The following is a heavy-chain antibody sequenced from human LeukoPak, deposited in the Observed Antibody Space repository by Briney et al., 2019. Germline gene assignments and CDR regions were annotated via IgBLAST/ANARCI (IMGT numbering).Heavy chain of an antibody. CDR3: ARIRCGHSGSVCYNH. D-gene: IGHD2-21*01. J-gene: IGHJ4*02. CDR2: ISHTEGT. V-gene: IGHV4-34*01. Sequence: PSETLSLTRGVFGVSINGYYWSWIRQSPGKGREWIGEISHTEGTRYNPSLESRVTMSVGTSENQLSLKLIFVTAADTAVYYCARIRCGHSGSVCYNHWGLGTLVTVSS. CDR1: GVSINGYY.